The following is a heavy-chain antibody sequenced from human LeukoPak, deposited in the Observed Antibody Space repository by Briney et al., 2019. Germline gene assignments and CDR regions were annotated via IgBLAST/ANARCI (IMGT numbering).Heavy chain of an antibody. CDR3: ARDSTWTTDYYYYMDV. Sequence: GGSLRLSCAASGFTLSSYAMHWVRQAPGKGLEYVSAISSNGGSTYYANSVKGRFTISRDNSKNTLYLQMGSLRAEDTAVYYCARDSTWTTDYYYYMDVWGKGTTVTVSS. CDR2: ISSNGGST. D-gene: IGHD4-17*01. CDR1: GFTLSSYA. J-gene: IGHJ6*03. V-gene: IGHV3-64*01.